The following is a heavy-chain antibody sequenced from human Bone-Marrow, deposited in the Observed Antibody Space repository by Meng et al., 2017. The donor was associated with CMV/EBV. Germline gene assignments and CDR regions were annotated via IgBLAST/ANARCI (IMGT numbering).Heavy chain of an antibody. CDR1: GGSINPYY. Sequence: SETLSLTCTVSGGSINPYYWSWIRQPPGKGLEWIGFVYFSGSTNYNPSLNSRATISVDESKNHFSLRLTSGTAADTAVYYCAREGDRTQYSYYGMDVWGQGTTVTVSS. D-gene: IGHD2-21*02. CDR3: AREGDRTQYSYYGMDV. J-gene: IGHJ6*02. CDR2: VYFSGST. V-gene: IGHV4-59*01.